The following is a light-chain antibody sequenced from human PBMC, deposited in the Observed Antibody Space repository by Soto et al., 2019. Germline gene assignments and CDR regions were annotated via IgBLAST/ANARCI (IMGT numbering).Light chain of an antibody. J-gene: IGLJ1*01. CDR2: EVS. CDR3: SSSTSSSTLYV. V-gene: IGLV2-14*01. Sequence: QSALTQPASVSGSPGQSITISCTGTNSDVGGYNYVSWYQQHPGKAPKLMIYEVSNRPSGVSNRFSGSKSGNTASLTISGLQAEDEADYYCSSSTSSSTLYVFGTGTKVTVL. CDR1: NSDVGGYNY.